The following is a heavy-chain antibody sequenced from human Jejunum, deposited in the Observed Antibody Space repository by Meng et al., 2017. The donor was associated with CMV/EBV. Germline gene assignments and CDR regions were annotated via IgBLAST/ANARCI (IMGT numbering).Heavy chain of an antibody. CDR3: ARWGTYYYDSSGSYFFDF. Sequence: SGYYWGWIRQPPGKGLEWIGSVYHTGSPYYNPSLKSRITISVDTSKDQFSPNLSSVTAADTAVYYCARWGTYYYDSSGSYFFDFWGQGTLVTVSS. J-gene: IGHJ4*02. D-gene: IGHD3-22*01. CDR1: SGYY. CDR2: VYHTGSP. V-gene: IGHV4-38-2*01.